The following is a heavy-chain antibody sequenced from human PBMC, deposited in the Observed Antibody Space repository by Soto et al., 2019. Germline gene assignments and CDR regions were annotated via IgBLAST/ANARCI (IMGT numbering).Heavy chain of an antibody. CDR2: ISPGGDRI. Sequence: GSLRLSCVASGFMFDSYAMNWVRQAPGKGLEWVSYISPGGDRIYYAESLKGRITISRDNARNSLSLRMNILSDEDTAVYYCTKSADSAGWGVDFWGQGTLVTVSS. J-gene: IGHJ4*02. CDR1: GFMFDSYA. V-gene: IGHV3-48*02. D-gene: IGHD6-19*01. CDR3: TKSADSAGWGVDF.